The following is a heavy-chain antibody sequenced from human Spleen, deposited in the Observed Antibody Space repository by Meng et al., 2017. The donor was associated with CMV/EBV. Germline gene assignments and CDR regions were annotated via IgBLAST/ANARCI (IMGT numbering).Heavy chain of an antibody. CDR2: IYYNGDT. D-gene: IGHD5-12*01. Sequence: SETLSLTCNVPGGSISSSSYYWGWIRQPPGKGLEWIGSIYYNGDTDYNPSLKSRVTISVDTSKNQFSLKLSSVTAADTAVFYCVGLYSGYAYFDYWGQGTLVTVSS. J-gene: IGHJ4*02. CDR3: VGLYSGYAYFDY. V-gene: IGHV4-39*07. CDR1: GGSISSSSYY.